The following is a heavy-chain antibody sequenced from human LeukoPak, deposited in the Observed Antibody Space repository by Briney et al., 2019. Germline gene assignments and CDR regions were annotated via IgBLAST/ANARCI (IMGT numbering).Heavy chain of an antibody. Sequence: SAKVSCKASGGTFSSYAISWVRQAPGQGLEWMGGIIPIFGTANYAQKFQGRVTITADKSTSTAYMELSSLRSEDTAVYYCAREGAVAGYYFDYWGQGTLVTVSS. D-gene: IGHD6-19*01. CDR2: IIPIFGTA. V-gene: IGHV1-69*06. CDR1: GGTFSSYA. J-gene: IGHJ4*02. CDR3: AREGAVAGYYFDY.